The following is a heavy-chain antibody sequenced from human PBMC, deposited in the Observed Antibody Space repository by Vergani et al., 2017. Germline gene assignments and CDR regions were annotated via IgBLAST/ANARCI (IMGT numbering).Heavy chain of an antibody. CDR2: ISYDGSNK. Sequence: VQLLESGGDLVQPGGSLRLSCAASGFTFSSYAMHWVRQAPGKGLEWVAVISYDGSNKYYADSVKGRFTISRDNSKNTLYLQMNSLRAEDTAVYYCARPGAGIAAAGTSFFTIWGQGTLVTVSS. J-gene: IGHJ4*02. CDR3: ARPGAGIAAAGTSFFTI. CDR1: GFTFSSYA. D-gene: IGHD6-13*01. V-gene: IGHV3-30-3*01.